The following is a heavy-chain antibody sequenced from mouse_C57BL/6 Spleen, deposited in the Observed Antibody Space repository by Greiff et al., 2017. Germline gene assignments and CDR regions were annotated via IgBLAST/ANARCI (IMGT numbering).Heavy chain of an antibody. J-gene: IGHJ4*01. CDR3: TRSTAPYAMDY. V-gene: IGHV5-9-1*02. D-gene: IGHD4-1*02. CDR1: GFTFSSYA. CDR2: ISSGGDYI. Sequence: EVQRVESGEGLVKPGGSLKLSCAASGFTFSSYAMSWVRQTPEKRLEWVAYISSGGDYIYYADTVKGRFTISRDNARNTLYLQLSSLKSEDTAMYYCTRSTAPYAMDYWGQGTSVTVSS.